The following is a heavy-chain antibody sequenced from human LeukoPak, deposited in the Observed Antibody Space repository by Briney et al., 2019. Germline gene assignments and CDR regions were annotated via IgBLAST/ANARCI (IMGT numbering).Heavy chain of an antibody. D-gene: IGHD4-17*01. CDR3: AKDRDPVVNTDYYYGMNV. CDR2: IWYDGSNK. V-gene: IGHV3-33*06. J-gene: IGHJ6*02. Sequence: GRSLRLSCAASGFTFSSYGMHWVRQAPGKGLEWVAVIWYDGSNKYYADSVKGRFTISRDNSKNTLYLQMNSLRGEDTAVYYCAKDRDPVVNTDYYYGMNVWGQGTTVTVSS. CDR1: GFTFSSYG.